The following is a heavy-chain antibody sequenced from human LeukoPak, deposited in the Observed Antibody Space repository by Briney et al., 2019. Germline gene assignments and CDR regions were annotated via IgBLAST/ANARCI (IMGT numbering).Heavy chain of an antibody. CDR2: IIPIFGTA. CDR1: GDTFSSYA. D-gene: IGHD3-10*01. J-gene: IGHJ4*02. Sequence: ASVKVSCKASGDTFSSYAISWVRQAPGQGLEWMGGIIPIFGTANYAQKFQGRVTITTDESTSTAYMELSSLRSEDTAVYYCARSLWFGESDYFDYWGQGTLVTVSS. V-gene: IGHV1-69*05. CDR3: ARSLWFGESDYFDY.